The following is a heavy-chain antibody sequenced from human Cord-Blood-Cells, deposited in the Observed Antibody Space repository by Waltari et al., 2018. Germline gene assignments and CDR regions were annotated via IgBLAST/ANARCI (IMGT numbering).Heavy chain of an antibody. Sequence: QVQLVQSGAEVKKPGASVKVSCKASGYPFTSYGISWVRQAPGPGLEWMGWNSAYNGNTNYAQKLQGRVTMTTDTSTSTAYMELRSLRSDDTAVYYCARVNCSGGSCYFGWFDPWGQGTLVTVSS. CDR3: ARVNCSGGSCYFGWFDP. V-gene: IGHV1-18*01. CDR2: NSAYNGNT. J-gene: IGHJ5*02. CDR1: GYPFTSYG. D-gene: IGHD2-15*01.